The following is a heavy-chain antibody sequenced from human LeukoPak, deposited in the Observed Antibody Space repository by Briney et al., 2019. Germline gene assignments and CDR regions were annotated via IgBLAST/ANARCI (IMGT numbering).Heavy chain of an antibody. V-gene: IGHV4-34*01. J-gene: IGHJ6*03. CDR1: GGSFSGYY. CDR3: ARGYSSGWYNYYYMDV. Sequence: PSETLSLXCAVYGGSFSGYYWSWIRQPPGKGLEWIGEINHSGSTNYNPSLKSRVTISVDTSKNQFSLKLSSVTAADTAVYYCARGYSSGWYNYYYMDVWGTGTTVTVSS. CDR2: INHSGST. D-gene: IGHD6-19*01.